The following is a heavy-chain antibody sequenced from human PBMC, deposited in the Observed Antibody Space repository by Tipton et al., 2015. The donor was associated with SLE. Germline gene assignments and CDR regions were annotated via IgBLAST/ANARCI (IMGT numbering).Heavy chain of an antibody. Sequence: TLSLTCTVSGGSVSSGSYHWSWIRQPPGKGLEWIGYMYYSGSTNYNPSLKSRVTISVDTSKNQFSLKLSSVTAADTAVYYCARDLRGTTVTTDYWGQGTLVTVSS. CDR3: ARDLRGTTVTTDY. D-gene: IGHD4-17*01. J-gene: IGHJ4*02. CDR2: MYYSGST. V-gene: IGHV4-61*01. CDR1: GGSVSSGSYH.